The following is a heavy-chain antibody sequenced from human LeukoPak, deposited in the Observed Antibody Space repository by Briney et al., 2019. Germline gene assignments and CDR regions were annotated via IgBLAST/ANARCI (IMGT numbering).Heavy chain of an antibody. CDR3: ARQGSGFYYFDY. CDR1: SDSISSSSYY. J-gene: IGHJ4*02. V-gene: IGHV4-39*01. D-gene: IGHD6-19*01. CDR2: LYYSGGT. Sequence: SETLSLTCTESSDSISSSSYYWGWIRQPPGKGLEWIGSLYYSGGTHYNPSLKSRVTISVATSKNEFSLKLSSVTAADTAVYYCARQGSGFYYFDYWGQGTLVTVSS.